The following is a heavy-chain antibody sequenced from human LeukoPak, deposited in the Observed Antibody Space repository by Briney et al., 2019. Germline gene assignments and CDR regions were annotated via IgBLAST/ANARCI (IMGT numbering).Heavy chain of an antibody. CDR3: ARLRRNSDRSGYYYYYDY. V-gene: IGHV3-21*01. Sequence: GGSLTLSCAASGYTFSSYSINWVRQAPGKGLEWVSSISVGSNYIYYADSVRGRFSISRDDARNSLNLQMDSLRGDDTAVYYCARLRRNSDRSGYYYYYDYWGQGTLVTVSS. J-gene: IGHJ4*02. D-gene: IGHD3-22*01. CDR1: GYTFSSYS. CDR2: ISVGSNYI.